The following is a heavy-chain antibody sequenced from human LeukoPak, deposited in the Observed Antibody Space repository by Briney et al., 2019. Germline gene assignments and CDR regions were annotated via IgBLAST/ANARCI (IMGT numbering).Heavy chain of an antibody. D-gene: IGHD2-21*02. CDR1: GFMLNAYD. CDR3: ARKLGGAQCGGDCFFDH. V-gene: IGHV3-11*03. J-gene: IGHJ4*01. Sequence: GGSLRLSCEASGFMLNAYDMSWFRLAPGKGLEWVGYISSTGSYTTYAYVVRGRSPISRDKDKNLLFLQLDILRTEATAVYYCARKLGGAQCGGDCFFDHWGQGTRVAVSS. CDR2: ISSTGSYT.